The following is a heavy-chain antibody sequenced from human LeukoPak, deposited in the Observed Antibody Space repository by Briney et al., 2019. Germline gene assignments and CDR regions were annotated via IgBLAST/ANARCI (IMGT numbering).Heavy chain of an antibody. CDR2: ISSSGSTI. CDR3: ARNVYNFDY. V-gene: IGHV3-48*03. CDR1: GFTFSSYE. D-gene: IGHD3-10*02. Sequence: PGGSLRLSCAASGFTFSSYEMNWVRQAPGKGLEWVSYISSSGSTIYYADSVQGRFTISRDNAQNSLYLQMSSLRAEDTAVYYSARNVYNFDYWGQGTLVTVSS. J-gene: IGHJ4*02.